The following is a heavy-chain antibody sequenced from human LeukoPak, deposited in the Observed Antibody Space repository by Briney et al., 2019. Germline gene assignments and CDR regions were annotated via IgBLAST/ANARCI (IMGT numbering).Heavy chain of an antibody. Sequence: WGPLRLSCAASGFTFSSCSMNWVRQGPGKGLDWVSYIIISSSTIYYADSVKGRFTISRDNAKNSLYLQMNSLRAEDTAVYYCARRGYSYGWFDNWGHGTLVTVSS. J-gene: IGHJ4*03. CDR3: ARRGYSYGWFDN. CDR2: IIISSSTI. V-gene: IGHV3-48*01. D-gene: IGHD5-18*01. CDR1: GFTFSSCS.